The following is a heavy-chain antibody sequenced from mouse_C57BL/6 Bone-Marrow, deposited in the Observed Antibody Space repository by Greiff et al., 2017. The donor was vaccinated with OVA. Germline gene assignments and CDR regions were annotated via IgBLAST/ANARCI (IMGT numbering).Heavy chain of an antibody. D-gene: IGHD3-3*01. CDR1: GFSLTSYA. J-gene: IGHJ3*01. CDR2: IGPGGGT. CDR3: ARNGDPSACFAF. Sequence: QVQLQESGPGLVAPSQSLSITCTVSGFSLTSYAISWVRQTPGKGLEWLGVIGPGGGTNYNSDLKSRLSISKVNSKSKVYLKMNSRQTDDTARYYCARNGDPSACFAFGGRGKGVTVSA. V-gene: IGHV2-9-1*01.